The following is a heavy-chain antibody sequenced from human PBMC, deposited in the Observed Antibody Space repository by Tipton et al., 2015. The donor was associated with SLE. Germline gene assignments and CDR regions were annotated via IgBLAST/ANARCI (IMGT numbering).Heavy chain of an antibody. D-gene: IGHD5-12*01. V-gene: IGHV4-39*01. Sequence: TLSLTCTVSGGSISSSSYYWGWIRQPPGKGLEWIGSIYYSGSTYYNPSLKSRVTISVDTSKNQFSLKLSSVTAADTAVYYCARHVARLLPHGMDVWGQGTTVTVSS. J-gene: IGHJ6*02. CDR2: IYYSGST. CDR1: GGSISSSSYY. CDR3: ARHVARLLPHGMDV.